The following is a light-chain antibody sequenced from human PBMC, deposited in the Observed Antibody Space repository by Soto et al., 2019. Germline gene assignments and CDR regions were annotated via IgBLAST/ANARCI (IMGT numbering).Light chain of an antibody. CDR3: QQYGSSPWT. V-gene: IGKV3-20*01. CDR2: GAS. Sequence: EIVLTQSPGTLSLSPGERATLSCRASQSVSSSYLAWYQQKPGQAPRLLIYGASSRATGIPDRFSGRGSGTDFTLTISGLEPEDFAVYYFQQYGSSPWTFGQGTKVEIK. J-gene: IGKJ1*01. CDR1: QSVSSSY.